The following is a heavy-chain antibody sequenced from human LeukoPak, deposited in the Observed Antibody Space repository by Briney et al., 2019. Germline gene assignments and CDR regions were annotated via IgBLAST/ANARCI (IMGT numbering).Heavy chain of an antibody. CDR2: IYTSGST. J-gene: IGHJ6*03. CDR1: GGSISSGSYY. CDR3: ARDRIVVVPAAMGRGYYYYYMDV. Sequence: SQTLSLTCTVSGGSISSGSYYWSWIRQPAGKGLEWIGRIYTSGSTNYNPSLKSRVTISVDMSKNQFSLKLSSVTAADTAVYYCARDRIVVVPAAMGRGYYYYYMDVWGKGTTVTVSS. V-gene: IGHV4-61*02. D-gene: IGHD2-2*01.